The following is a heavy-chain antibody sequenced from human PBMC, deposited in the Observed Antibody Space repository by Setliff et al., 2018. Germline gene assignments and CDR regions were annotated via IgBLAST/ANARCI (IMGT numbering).Heavy chain of an antibody. V-gene: IGHV4-59*12. D-gene: IGHD3-3*01. CDR1: GGSFSGYY. CDR2: IYYSGST. Sequence: SETLSLTCAVYGGSFSGYYWSWIRQSPGKGLEWIGYIYYSGSTNYNPSLKSRVTISVDTSKNQLSLKLSSGTAADTAVYYCARASWYYDFWSGSEGSGWFDPWGQGTLVTVSS. J-gene: IGHJ5*02. CDR3: ARASWYYDFWSGSEGSGWFDP.